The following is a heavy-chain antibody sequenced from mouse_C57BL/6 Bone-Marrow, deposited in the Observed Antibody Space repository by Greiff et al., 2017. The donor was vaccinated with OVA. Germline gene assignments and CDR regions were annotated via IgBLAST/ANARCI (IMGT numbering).Heavy chain of an antibody. CDR3: ARVRTTGFAY. CDR2: ISYDGSN. CDR1: GYSITSGYY. Sequence: EVKLMESGPGLVKPSQSLSLTCSVTGYSITSGYYWNWIRQFPGNKLEWMGYISYDGSNNYNPSLKNRISITRDTSKNQFFLKLNSVTTEDTATYYCARVRTTGFAYWGQGTLVTVSA. D-gene: IGHD1-1*01. J-gene: IGHJ3*01. V-gene: IGHV3-6*01.